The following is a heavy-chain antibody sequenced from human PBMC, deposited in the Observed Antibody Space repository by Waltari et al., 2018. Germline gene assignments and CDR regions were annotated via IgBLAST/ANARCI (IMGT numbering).Heavy chain of an antibody. Sequence: QVQLVQSGAEVKKPGSSVKVSCKASGGTFSRYAISWVRQDPGQGLEWMGGIIPICVTANYAQKFQGRVTITADESTSTAYMELSSLRSEDTAVYYCARDGARRYYDSSGLDYWGQGTLVTVSS. CDR2: IIPICVTA. J-gene: IGHJ4*02. D-gene: IGHD3-22*01. CDR1: GGTFSRYA. CDR3: ARDGARRYYDSSGLDY. V-gene: IGHV1-69*13.